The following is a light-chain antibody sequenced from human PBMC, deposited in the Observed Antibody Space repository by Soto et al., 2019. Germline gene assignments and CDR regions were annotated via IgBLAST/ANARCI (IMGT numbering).Light chain of an antibody. CDR1: QSVSSN. CDR2: GAS. CDR3: QQYNNWPRT. Sequence: EKVMTQSPATLSVSPGERATLSCRASQSVSSNLAWYQQKPGQAPRLLIYGASTRATGIPARFSGSGSGTDFTLTISSLQSEDFAVYFCQQYNNWPRTFGQGTKV. V-gene: IGKV3-15*01. J-gene: IGKJ1*01.